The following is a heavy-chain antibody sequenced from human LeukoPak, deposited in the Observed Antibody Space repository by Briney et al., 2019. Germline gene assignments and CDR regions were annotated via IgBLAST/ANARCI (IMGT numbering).Heavy chain of an antibody. V-gene: IGHV3-23*01. CDR1: GFTFSSYA. D-gene: IGHD3-22*01. J-gene: IGHJ4*02. CDR2: ISGSGGST. Sequence: GGSLRLSCAASGFTFSSYAMSWVRQAPGKGLEWVSAISGSGGSTYYADSVKGRFTISRDNSKNTLYLQMNSLRAEDTAVYYCAKDDDSSGYYPTDWFFDYWGQGTLVTVSS. CDR3: AKDDDSSGYYPTDWFFDY.